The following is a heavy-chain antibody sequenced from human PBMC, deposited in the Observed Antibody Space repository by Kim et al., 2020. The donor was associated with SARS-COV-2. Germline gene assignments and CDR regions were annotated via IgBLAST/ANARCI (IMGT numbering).Heavy chain of an antibody. CDR2: INTDGSST. CDR1: GFTFSTYW. D-gene: IGHD1-1*01. V-gene: IGHV3-74*01. J-gene: IGHJ4*02. Sequence: GGSLRLSCAASGFTFSTYWMHWVRQAPGKGLVWVSRINTDGSSTSYADSVKGRFTISRDNAKNTLYLQMNRLRAEDTAVYYCARIFATGTYFDCWGQGTLVTVSS. CDR3: ARIFATGTYFDC.